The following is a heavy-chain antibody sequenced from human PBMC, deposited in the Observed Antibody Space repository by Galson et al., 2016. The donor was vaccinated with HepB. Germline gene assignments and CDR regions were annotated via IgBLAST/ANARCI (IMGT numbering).Heavy chain of an antibody. CDR2: PCPSEGR. CDR1: SGSIRSDYY. J-gene: IGHJ6*03. CDR3: ASGLVVAGKYYYYYMDV. Sequence: SETMSLTCIVSSGSIRSDYYWGWTRQPPGRGPELIGSPCPSEGRHYNTSLKSRVTISVDTSKNELSLRLNSVTAADTGVYYCASGLVVAGKYYYYYMDVWGKGTPVTVSS. V-gene: IGHV4-38-2*02. D-gene: IGHD6-19*01.